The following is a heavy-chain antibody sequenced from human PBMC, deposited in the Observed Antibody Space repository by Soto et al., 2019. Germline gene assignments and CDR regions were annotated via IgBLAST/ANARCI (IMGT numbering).Heavy chain of an antibody. CDR2: ITGSGGAP. J-gene: IGHJ4*02. D-gene: IGHD3-10*01. Sequence: GGSLRLSCAASGFTLSNYAMTWVRQAPGKGLEWVSGITGSGGAPFYADSVKGRFTISRDNSKNTLYLQMNSLRVEDTAVYYCAKSGSGSYLHYFDHWGQGTLVTVSS. CDR1: GFTLSNYA. CDR3: AKSGSGSYLHYFDH. V-gene: IGHV3-23*01.